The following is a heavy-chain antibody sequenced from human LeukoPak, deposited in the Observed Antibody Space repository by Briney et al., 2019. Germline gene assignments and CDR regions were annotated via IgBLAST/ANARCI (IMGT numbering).Heavy chain of an antibody. D-gene: IGHD3-10*01. J-gene: IGHJ4*02. CDR1: GYTFTSYY. CDR3: ARSTGRYGSGSYYNPPFDY. V-gene: IGHV1-69*02. Sequence: ASVKVSCKASGYTFTSYYMHWVRQAPGQGLEWMGRIIPILGIANYAQKFQGRVTITADKSTSTAYMELSSLRSEDTAVYYCARSTGRYGSGSYYNPPFDYWGQGTLVTVSS. CDR2: IIPILGIA.